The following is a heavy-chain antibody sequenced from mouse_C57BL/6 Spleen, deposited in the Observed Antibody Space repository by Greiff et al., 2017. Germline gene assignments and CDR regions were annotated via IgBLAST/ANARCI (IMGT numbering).Heavy chain of an antibody. D-gene: IGHD3-2*02. Sequence: QVQLQQSGPGLVQPSQSLSITCTVSGFSLTSYGVHWVRPSPGKGLEWLGVIWRGGSTDYNAAFMSRLSITKDNSKGQVFFKMNSLHAYDTAIYYCASAQGYVGYFDVWCTGPTVTVSS. CDR2: IWRGGST. CDR3: ASAQGYVGYFDV. J-gene: IGHJ1*03. CDR1: GFSLTSYG. V-gene: IGHV2-5*01.